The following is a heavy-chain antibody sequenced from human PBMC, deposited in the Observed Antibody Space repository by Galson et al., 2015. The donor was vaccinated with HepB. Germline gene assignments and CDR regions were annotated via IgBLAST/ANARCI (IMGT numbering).Heavy chain of an antibody. Sequence: SVKVSCKASGGTFSRFAISWVRQAPGQGLEWMGGTISIFNSTSYAQKLQGRVTITADEPTRTAHMELSSLRSEDTAIYYCTILYTTGGVNDPFDYWGQGTLVTVSS. V-gene: IGHV1-69*13. J-gene: IGHJ4*02. CDR3: TILYTTGGVNDPFDY. CDR1: GGTFSRFA. D-gene: IGHD3-16*01. CDR2: TISIFNST.